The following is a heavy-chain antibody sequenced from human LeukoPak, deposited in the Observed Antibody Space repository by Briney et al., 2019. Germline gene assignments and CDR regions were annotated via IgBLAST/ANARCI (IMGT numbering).Heavy chain of an antibody. Sequence: PGGSLRLSCAASGFTFSSYSMNWVRQAPGKGLEWVSSIRSSSSYIYYADSVKGRFTISRDNAKNSLYLQMNSLRAEDTAVYYCARAASSSWPYDYWGEGTLVSVSS. V-gene: IGHV3-21*01. CDR1: GFTFSSYS. J-gene: IGHJ4*02. CDR3: ARAASSSWPYDY. D-gene: IGHD6-13*01. CDR2: IRSSSSYI.